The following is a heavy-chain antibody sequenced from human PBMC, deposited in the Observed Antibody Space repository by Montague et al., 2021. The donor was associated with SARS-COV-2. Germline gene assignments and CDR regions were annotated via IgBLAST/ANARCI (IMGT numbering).Heavy chain of an antibody. V-gene: IGHV3-53*04. CDR1: GLTVSANY. Sequence: SLRLSCAASGLTVSANYMNWVRQAPGKGLEWVSVISGGDTTYYADSVKGRFTISRHTSSNTLFLEMNSLTAEDTAVYYCARDVGAYSGRPGAFDVWGQGTLVTVAS. CDR3: ARDVGAYSGRPGAFDV. J-gene: IGHJ3*01. D-gene: IGHD2-21*01. CDR2: ISGGDTT.